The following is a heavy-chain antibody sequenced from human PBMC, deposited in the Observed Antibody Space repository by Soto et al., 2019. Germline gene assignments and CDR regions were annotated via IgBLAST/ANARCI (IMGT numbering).Heavy chain of an antibody. D-gene: IGHD4-17*01. J-gene: IGHJ4*02. V-gene: IGHV3-23*01. CDR2: LSGSGSGT. CDR1: GFTFSNYA. Sequence: PRGPLRLSCAASGFTFSNYAMSWVRQAPGKGLDWISTLSGSGSGTFYAASVMGRFAISRDNAKNILYLQMSSLRAEDTALCHCAKGVGARGIDSWGKGTLLTVSS. CDR3: AKGVGARGIDS.